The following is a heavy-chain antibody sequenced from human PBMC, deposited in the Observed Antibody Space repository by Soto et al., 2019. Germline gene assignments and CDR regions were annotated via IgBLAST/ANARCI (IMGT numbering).Heavy chain of an antibody. D-gene: IGHD2-2*01. J-gene: IGHJ5*02. V-gene: IGHV1-46*01. Sequence: VASVKVSCKASGYTFTSYYMHWVRQAPGQGLEWMGIINPSGGSTRYARKFQGRVTMTRGTSTSTVYMELSSLRSEDTAVYYCAREGGVFPDIVVVPAAPKRGWFDPWGQGTLVTVSS. CDR3: AREGGVFPDIVVVPAAPKRGWFDP. CDR2: INPSGGST. CDR1: GYTFTSYY.